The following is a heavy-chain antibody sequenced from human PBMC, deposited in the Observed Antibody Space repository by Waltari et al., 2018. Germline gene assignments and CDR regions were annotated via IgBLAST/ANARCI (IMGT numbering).Heavy chain of an antibody. Sequence: QVQMQESGPGLVKPSGTLSLTCTVSGGSIKTHYWTWIRQTPGKGLEWVGHMSYSARHDYNPPLRRRVTISVDPSKNQVSLNLKSVTAADTAVYYCAGVVFGDFLGGWFDSWGRGTRVTVSS. CDR3: AGVVFGDFLGGWFDS. J-gene: IGHJ5*01. D-gene: IGHD4-17*01. V-gene: IGHV4-59*11. CDR2: MSYSARH. CDR1: GGSIKTHY.